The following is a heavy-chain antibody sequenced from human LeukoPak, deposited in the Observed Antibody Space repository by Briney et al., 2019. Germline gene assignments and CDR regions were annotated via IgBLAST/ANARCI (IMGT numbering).Heavy chain of an antibody. J-gene: IGHJ2*01. V-gene: IGHV3-64*01. CDR3: ARAPGITKPVWYFDL. CDR1: GFTFSSDA. CDR2: ISSNGGST. D-gene: IGHD3-10*01. Sequence: PGGSLRLSCAASGFTFSSDAMHWVRQAPGKGLEYVSAISSNGGSTYYANSVKGRFTISRDNSKNTLYLQMGSLRAEDMAVYYCARAPGITKPVWYFDLWGRGTLVTVSS.